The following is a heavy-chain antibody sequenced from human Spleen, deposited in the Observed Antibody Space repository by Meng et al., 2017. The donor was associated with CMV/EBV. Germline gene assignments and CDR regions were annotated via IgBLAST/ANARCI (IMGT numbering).Heavy chain of an antibody. D-gene: IGHD2-2*02. CDR3: VRVSKYHCSGNICYTIDGGAFDI. CDR2: IGTAGDT. V-gene: IGHV3-13*04. Sequence: GESLKISCAASGFTFSSYDMHWVRQATGKGLEWVSAIGTAGDTYYPDSVKGRFTVSRDNAKNSLFLQLRSLRAEDTAVYYCVRVSKYHCSGNICYTIDGGAFDIWGQGTMVTVSS. J-gene: IGHJ3*02. CDR1: GFTFSSYD.